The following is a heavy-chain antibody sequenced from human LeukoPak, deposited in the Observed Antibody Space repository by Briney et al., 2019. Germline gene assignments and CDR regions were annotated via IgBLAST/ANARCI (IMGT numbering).Heavy chain of an antibody. Sequence: GESLKISCKGSGYRFTSYWIGWVRQMPGKGLEWMGIIYPGDSDTRYSPSFQGQVTISADKSISTAYLQWSSLKASDTAMYYCARPIYYNWNYHDAFDIWGQGTMVTVSS. D-gene: IGHD1-7*01. V-gene: IGHV5-51*01. CDR1: GYRFTSYW. CDR2: IYPGDSDT. CDR3: ARPIYYNWNYHDAFDI. J-gene: IGHJ3*02.